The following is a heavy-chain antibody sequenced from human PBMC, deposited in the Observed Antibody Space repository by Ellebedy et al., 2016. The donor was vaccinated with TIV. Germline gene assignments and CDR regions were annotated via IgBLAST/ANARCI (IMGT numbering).Heavy chain of an antibody. D-gene: IGHD1-26*01. J-gene: IGHJ5*02. CDR1: GFTFTNDY. Sequence: GESLKISCAASGFTFTNDYMSWIRQAPGKGLEWGSYISSSSTYINYADSVKGLFTISRDNAKNSLYLQMNSLRAEDTAVYFCARGQSGLEHWGQGTPVTVSS. V-gene: IGHV3-11*06. CDR3: ARGQSGLEH. CDR2: ISSSSTYI.